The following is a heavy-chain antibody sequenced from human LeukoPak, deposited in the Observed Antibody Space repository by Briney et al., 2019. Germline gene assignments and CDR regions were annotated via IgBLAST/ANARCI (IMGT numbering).Heavy chain of an antibody. V-gene: IGHV3-48*03. CDR2: IHGSGKTI. CDR3: ARKLTGTTYFVS. Sequence: GGSLRLSCVASGFTFSSYDMNWVRQAPGKGLEWVSYIHGSGKTIYYADSVKGRFTISRDNAKNSLSLQMNSLRAEGTAVYYCARKLTGTTYFVSWGQGTLVTVSS. CDR1: GFTFSSYD. J-gene: IGHJ4*02. D-gene: IGHD1-1*01.